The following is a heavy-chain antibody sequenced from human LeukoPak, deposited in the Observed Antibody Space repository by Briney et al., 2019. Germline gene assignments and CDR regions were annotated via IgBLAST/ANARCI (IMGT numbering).Heavy chain of an antibody. Sequence: PSETLSFNSAVSGYTISSGYYWGWIRQPPGKGLERIGSIYHSASTYYNPSLKSRITISVDTSKNQFSLKLSSVTAADTAVYCRARVGALPVLWFGEPYYFDYWGQGTLVTVSS. CDR2: IYHSAST. V-gene: IGHV4-38-2*01. CDR3: ARVGALPVLWFGEPYYFDY. D-gene: IGHD3-10*01. J-gene: IGHJ4*02. CDR1: GYTISSGYY.